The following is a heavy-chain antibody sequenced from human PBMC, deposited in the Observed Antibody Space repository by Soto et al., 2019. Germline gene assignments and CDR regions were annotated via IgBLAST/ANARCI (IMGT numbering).Heavy chain of an antibody. CDR3: ARQVEYVDTAMDDWFDP. V-gene: IGHV4-30-4*01. D-gene: IGHD5-18*01. CDR2: IYYSGST. CDR1: GGSISSGDYY. Sequence: NPSETLSLTCTVSGGSISSGDYYWSWIRQPPGKGLEWIGYIYYSGSTYYNPSLKSRVTISVDTSKNQFSLKLSSVTAADTAVYYCARQVEYVDTAMDDWFDPWGQGTLVTVSS. J-gene: IGHJ5*02.